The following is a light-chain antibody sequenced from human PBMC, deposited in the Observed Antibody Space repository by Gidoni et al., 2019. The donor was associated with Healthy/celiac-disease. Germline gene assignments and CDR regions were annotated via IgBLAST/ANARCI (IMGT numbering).Light chain of an antibody. V-gene: IGKV3-15*01. Sequence: VMTQSPATLSVSTGDRATLSCRASQSVSSNLAWYQQKPGQAPRLLIYGAATRATGIPDRFSGSGSGTEFTLTISSLQSEDFAVYYCQQYNNGPPITFGQGTRLEIK. CDR3: QQYNNGPPIT. CDR1: QSVSSN. J-gene: IGKJ5*01. CDR2: GAA.